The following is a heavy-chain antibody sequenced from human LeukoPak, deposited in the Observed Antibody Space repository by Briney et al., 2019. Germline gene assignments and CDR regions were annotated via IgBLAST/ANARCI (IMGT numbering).Heavy chain of an antibody. D-gene: IGHD7-27*01. CDR2: ISWDGGST. V-gene: IGHV3-43D*04. Sequence: PGGSLRLSXAASGFTFHDYAMHWVRQAPGKGLEWVSLISWDGGSTYYADSVKGRFTISRDNSKNSLYLQMNSLRAEDTALYYCAKDIRLGTFKGAFDIWGQGTMVTVSS. CDR3: AKDIRLGTFKGAFDI. CDR1: GFTFHDYA. J-gene: IGHJ3*02.